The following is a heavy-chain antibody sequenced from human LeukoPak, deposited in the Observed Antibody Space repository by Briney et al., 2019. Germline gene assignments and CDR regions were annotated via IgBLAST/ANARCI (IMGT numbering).Heavy chain of an antibody. CDR3: ARYKDCSSTSCQYYFDY. V-gene: IGHV4-59*01. CDR2: IYYSGST. Sequence: SETLSLTCTVSGGPISSYYWSWIRQPPGKGLEWIGYIYYSGSTNYNPSLKSRVTISVDTSKNQFSLKLSSVTAADTAVYYCARYKDCSSTSCQYYFDYWGQGTLVTVSS. J-gene: IGHJ4*02. D-gene: IGHD2-2*01. CDR1: GGPISSYY.